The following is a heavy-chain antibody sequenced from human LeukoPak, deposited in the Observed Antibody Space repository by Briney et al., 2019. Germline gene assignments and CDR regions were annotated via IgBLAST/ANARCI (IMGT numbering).Heavy chain of an antibody. V-gene: IGHV4-38-2*02. Sequence: SETLSLTCTVSGYSISSGYYWGWIRQPPGKGLEWIGSIYHSGSTYYNPSLKSRVTISVDTSKNQFSLKLSSVTAADTAVYYCARGASYYYDSTPLGYWGQGTLVTVSS. CDR1: GYSISSGYY. D-gene: IGHD3-22*01. CDR3: ARGASYYYDSTPLGY. J-gene: IGHJ4*02. CDR2: IYHSGST.